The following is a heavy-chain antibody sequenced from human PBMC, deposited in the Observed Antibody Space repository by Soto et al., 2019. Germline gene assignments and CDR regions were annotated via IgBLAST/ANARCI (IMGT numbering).Heavy chain of an antibody. CDR2: IIPIFGTA. CDR1: GGTFSSYA. D-gene: IGHD6-6*01. CDR3: ARGAAARPGGRYCDY. J-gene: IGHJ4*02. Sequence: QVQLVQSGAEVKKPGSSVKVSCKASGGTFSSYAISWVRQAPGQGLEWMGGIIPIFGTANYAQKFQGSVTITADECTTTVYMGLSSMRSEDTAVYYCARGAAARPGGRYCDYWGQGTLVTVSS. V-gene: IGHV1-69*12.